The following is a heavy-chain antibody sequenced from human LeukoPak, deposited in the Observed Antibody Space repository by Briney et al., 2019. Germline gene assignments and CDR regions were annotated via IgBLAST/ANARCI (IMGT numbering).Heavy chain of an antibody. Sequence: GGSLRLSCAASGFTFDDYAMHWVRHAPGKGLEWVSGISWNSGSIGYADSVKGRFTISRDNAKNSLYLQMNSLRAEDTALYYCAKDMGLDLWDTANNWFDPWGQGTLVTVSS. CDR1: GFTFDDYA. D-gene: IGHD5-18*01. CDR2: ISWNSGSI. CDR3: AKDMGLDLWDTANNWFDP. J-gene: IGHJ5*02. V-gene: IGHV3-9*01.